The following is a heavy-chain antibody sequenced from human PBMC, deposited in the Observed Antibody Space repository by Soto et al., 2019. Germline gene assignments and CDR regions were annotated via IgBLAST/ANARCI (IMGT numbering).Heavy chain of an antibody. Sequence: GGSLRLSCAASGFTFSYYWMHWVRQAPGKGLVWVSRIHSDGSSTTYADFVKGRFIISRDNARNTVDLQMNSVRVEDTAVYYCARGHRGPLDLWGQGTVVTVSS. CDR2: IHSDGSST. D-gene: IGHD1-26*01. CDR1: GFTFSYYW. V-gene: IGHV3-74*01. J-gene: IGHJ3*01. CDR3: ARGHRGPLDL.